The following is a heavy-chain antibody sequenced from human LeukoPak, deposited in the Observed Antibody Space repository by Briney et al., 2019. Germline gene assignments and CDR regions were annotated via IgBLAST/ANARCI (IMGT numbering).Heavy chain of an antibody. CDR2: IYSGGST. D-gene: IGHD4-17*01. J-gene: IGHJ4*02. V-gene: IGHV3-53*01. CDR1: GFTVSSNY. CDR3: AGQTTVKYYFDY. Sequence: PGGSLRLSCAASGFTVSSNYTSWVRQAPGKGLEWVSVIYSGGSTYYADSVKGRFTISRDNSKNTLYLQVNSLRAEDTAVYYCAGQTTVKYYFDYWSQGTLVTVSS.